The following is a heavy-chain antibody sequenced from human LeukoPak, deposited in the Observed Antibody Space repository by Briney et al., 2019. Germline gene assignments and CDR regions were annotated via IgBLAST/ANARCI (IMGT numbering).Heavy chain of an antibody. CDR2: INHSGST. Sequence: SETLSLTCAVYSGSFSGYYWSWIRQPPGKGLEWIGEINHSGSTNYNPSLKSRVTISVDTSKNQFSLKLSSVTAADTAVYYCAREVGGYSYGYVPDYWGQGTLVTVSS. CDR1: SGSFSGYY. CDR3: AREVGGYSYGYVPDY. D-gene: IGHD5-18*01. V-gene: IGHV4-34*01. J-gene: IGHJ4*02.